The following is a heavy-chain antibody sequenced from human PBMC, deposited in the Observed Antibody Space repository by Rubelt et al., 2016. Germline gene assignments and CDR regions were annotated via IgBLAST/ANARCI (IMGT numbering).Heavy chain of an antibody. CDR2: IIPILGIA. V-gene: IGHV1-69*10. Sequence: MGGIIPILGIANYAQKFQGRVTITADKSTSTAYMELSSLRSEDTAVYYCARDMGMIAAADYYYYYYGMDVWGQGTTVTVSS. CDR3: ARDMGMIAAADYYYYYYGMDV. J-gene: IGHJ6*02. D-gene: IGHD6-13*01.